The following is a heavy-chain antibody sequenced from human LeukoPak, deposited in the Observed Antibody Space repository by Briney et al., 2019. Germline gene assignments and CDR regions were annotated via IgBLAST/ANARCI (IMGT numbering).Heavy chain of an antibody. CDR3: ARRGSGIAVADHFDY. Sequence: GEPRKISCKGSGYRFTSYWIGWVRPMPGKGLEWMGIIYPGDSDTRYSPSFQGQVTISADKSITTAYLQWSSLKASDTAMYYCARRGSGIAVADHFDYWGQGTLVTVSS. V-gene: IGHV5-51*01. D-gene: IGHD6-19*01. J-gene: IGHJ4*02. CDR2: IYPGDSDT. CDR1: GYRFTSYW.